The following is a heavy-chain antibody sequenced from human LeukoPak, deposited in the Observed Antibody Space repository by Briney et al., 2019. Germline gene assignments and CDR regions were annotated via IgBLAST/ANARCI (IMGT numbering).Heavy chain of an antibody. V-gene: IGHV3-21*01. D-gene: IGHD6-13*01. J-gene: IGHJ4*02. Sequence: GGSLRLSYAASGFTFSSYSMNWVRQAPGKGLEWVSSISSSSSYIYYADSVKGRFTISRDNAKNSLYLQMNSLRAEDTAVYYCARDHGSSWSVFDYWGQGTLVTVSS. CDR2: ISSSSSYI. CDR3: ARDHGSSWSVFDY. CDR1: GFTFSSYS.